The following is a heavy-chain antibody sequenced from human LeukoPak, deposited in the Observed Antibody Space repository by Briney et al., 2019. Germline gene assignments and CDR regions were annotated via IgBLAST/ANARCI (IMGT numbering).Heavy chain of an antibody. J-gene: IGHJ6*04. CDR1: GDSISSSKKY. V-gene: IGHV4-39*01. CDR2: IYYSGST. Sequence: SETLSLTCTVSGDSISSSKKYWGWVRQPPGKGLEWIGSIYYSGSTYYNPSLKSRVTISVDTSKNQFSLKLSSVTAADTAVYYCARGVLPMVRGRVDVWGKGTTVTVSS. CDR3: ARGVLPMVRGRVDV. D-gene: IGHD3-10*01.